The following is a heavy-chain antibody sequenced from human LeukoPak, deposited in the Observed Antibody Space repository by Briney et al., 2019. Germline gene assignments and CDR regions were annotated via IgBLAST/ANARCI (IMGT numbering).Heavy chain of an antibody. CDR1: GYTFTSYG. CDR2: ISAYNGNT. CDR3: ARAPTSGYSGYDYFDY. J-gene: IGHJ4*02. Sequence: ASVKVSCKASGYTFTSYGISWVRQAPGQGLEWMGWISAYNGNTNYAQKLQGRVTMTTDTSTSTAYMELRSLRSDDTAVYYCARAPTSGYSGYDYFDYWGQGTLVTVSS. D-gene: IGHD5-12*01. V-gene: IGHV1-18*01.